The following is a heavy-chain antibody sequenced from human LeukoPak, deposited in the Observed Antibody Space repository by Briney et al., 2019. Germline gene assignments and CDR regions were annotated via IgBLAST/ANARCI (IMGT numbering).Heavy chain of an antibody. V-gene: IGHV1-2*02. Sequence: ASVKVSCKASGYTFTGYYMHWVRQAPGQGLEWMGWINPNSGGTNYSQKFQGRVTMTRDTSISTAYMELSRLRSDDTAVYYCARVSLRYCSSTNCYMGAFDIWGQGTMVTVSS. J-gene: IGHJ3*02. CDR2: INPNSGGT. CDR3: ARVSLRYCSSTNCYMGAFDI. D-gene: IGHD2-2*02. CDR1: GYTFTGYY.